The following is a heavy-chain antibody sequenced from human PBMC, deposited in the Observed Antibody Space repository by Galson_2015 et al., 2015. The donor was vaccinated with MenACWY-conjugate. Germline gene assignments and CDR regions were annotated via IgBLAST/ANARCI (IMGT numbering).Heavy chain of an antibody. D-gene: IGHD3-22*01. CDR3: ARMHIVLDATDAFDI. CDR2: IDWRDNK. V-gene: IGHV2-70*11. CDR1: GFSLSTYEMC. Sequence: VKPTQTLTLTCTFSGFSLSTYEMCIYWVRQPPGKALEWLARIDWRDNKYYTISLKTRLTISKDTSTNQVVLTMTNVDPVDTATYYCARMHIVLDATDAFDIWGQGTMVTVSS. J-gene: IGHJ3*02.